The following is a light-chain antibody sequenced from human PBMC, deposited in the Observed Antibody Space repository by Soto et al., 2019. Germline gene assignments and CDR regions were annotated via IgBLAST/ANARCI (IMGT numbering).Light chain of an antibody. CDR3: QQSYSTPRT. CDR2: AAS. V-gene: IGKV1-39*01. Sequence: DIQMTQSPSSLSASVGDRVTITCRASQSISSYLNWYQQKPGKAPKLLIYAASSLQSGVPSRFSGSGSGTDFTLIISSLQPEDFATYYCQQSYSTPRTFVQGTKLEIK. J-gene: IGKJ2*02. CDR1: QSISSY.